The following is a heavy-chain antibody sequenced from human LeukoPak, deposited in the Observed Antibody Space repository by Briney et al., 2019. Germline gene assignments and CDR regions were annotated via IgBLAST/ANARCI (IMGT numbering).Heavy chain of an antibody. CDR3: ARDDGDV. CDR2: INEDGSGK. J-gene: IGHJ6*04. V-gene: IGHV3-7*01. CDR1: GFIFSNYW. Sequence: PGGSLRLSCVSSGFIFSNYWMKWVRQARGKGLEGVASINEDGSGKFSVGSVKDRITVSRDNTRISLDLQINSLTVEDTAIYCCARDDGDVWGKGTTVTVSS.